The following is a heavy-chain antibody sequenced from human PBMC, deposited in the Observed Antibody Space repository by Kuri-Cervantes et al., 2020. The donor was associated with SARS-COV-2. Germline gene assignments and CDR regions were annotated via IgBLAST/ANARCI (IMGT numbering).Heavy chain of an antibody. CDR1: GFTFSSYS. V-gene: IGHV3-48*02. Sequence: LSLTCAASGFTFSSYSMNWVRQAPGKGLEWVSYISSSSSTIYYADSVKGRFTISRDNAKNSLYLQMNSLRDEGTAVYYCARDGGGYYDSSGYYGQLGFDYWGQGTLVTVSS. CDR3: ARDGGGYYDSSGYYGQLGFDY. J-gene: IGHJ4*02. CDR2: ISSSSSTI. D-gene: IGHD3-22*01.